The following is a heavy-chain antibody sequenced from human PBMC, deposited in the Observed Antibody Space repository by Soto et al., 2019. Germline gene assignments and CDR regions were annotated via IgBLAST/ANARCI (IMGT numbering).Heavy chain of an antibody. CDR3: ARKASLYDYVWGSYRPNFDY. V-gene: IGHV4-34*01. D-gene: IGHD3-16*02. CDR2: INHSGST. CDR1: GGPFSGHY. Sequence: SETLSLTCAVYGGPFSGHYWSWIRQPPGKGLEWIGEINHSGSTNYNPSLKSRVTISVDTSKNQFSLKLSSVTAADTAVYYCARKASLYDYVWGSYRPNFDYWGQGTLVTVSS. J-gene: IGHJ4*02.